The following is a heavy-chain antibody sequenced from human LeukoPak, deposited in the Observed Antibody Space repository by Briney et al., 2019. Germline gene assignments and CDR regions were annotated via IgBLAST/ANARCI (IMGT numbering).Heavy chain of an antibody. Sequence: PGGSLXXPCAASGFTFSNAWMNWVRQAPGKGLEGVCPAMTNADGATLDCHPPMKARCTISRDDSKNMLYLQMDSLKTEDTAVYYCTSRVVTTNDYRGQGTLVTVSS. CDR1: GFTFSNAW. CDR3: TSRVVTTNDY. V-gene: IGHV3-15*01. D-gene: IGHD2-21*02. J-gene: IGHJ4*02. CDR2: AMTNADGATL.